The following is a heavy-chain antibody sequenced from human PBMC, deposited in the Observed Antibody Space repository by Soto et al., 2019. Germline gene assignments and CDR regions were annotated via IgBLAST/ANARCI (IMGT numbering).Heavy chain of an antibody. Sequence: QVQLQESGPGLVKPSQTLSLTCTVSGGSISSGDYYWSWIRQPPGKGLEWIGYIYYSGSTYYNPSLKSRVIITVDTSKNQFSLKLSSVTAAATAVYYCARVADCSGGRCYFSVDYWGQGTLVTVSS. J-gene: IGHJ4*02. CDR2: IYYSGST. CDR1: GGSISSGDYY. D-gene: IGHD2-15*01. V-gene: IGHV4-30-4*01. CDR3: ARVADCSGGRCYFSVDY.